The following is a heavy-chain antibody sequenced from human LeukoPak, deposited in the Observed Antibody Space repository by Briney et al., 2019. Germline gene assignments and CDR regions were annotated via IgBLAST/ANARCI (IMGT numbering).Heavy chain of an antibody. CDR1: GFTFSSYS. J-gene: IGHJ6*02. CDR3: ARDLSSSWYPPSRMDV. CDR2: ISSSSSYI. V-gene: IGHV3-21*01. Sequence: GGSLRLSCAASGFTFSSYSMNWVRQAPGKGLEWVSSISSSSSYIYYADPVKGRFTISRDNAKNSLYLQMNSLRAEDTAVYYCARDLSSSWYPPSRMDVWGQGTTATVSS. D-gene: IGHD6-13*01.